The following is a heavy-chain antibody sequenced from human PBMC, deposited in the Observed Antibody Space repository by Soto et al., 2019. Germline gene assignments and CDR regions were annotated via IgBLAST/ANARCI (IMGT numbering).Heavy chain of an antibody. CDR2: VSDDGSNK. CDR3: AKEWVYDSSGWSFDY. Sequence: QVQLVESGGGVVQPGRSLRLSCAASGFTFSSYGMHWVRQAPGKGLEWVAVVSDDGSNKYYADSVKGRFTISRDNSKNTLYLQMNSLRAEDTAVYYCAKEWVYDSSGWSFDYWGQGTLATVSS. D-gene: IGHD3-22*01. CDR1: GFTFSSYG. J-gene: IGHJ4*02. V-gene: IGHV3-30*18.